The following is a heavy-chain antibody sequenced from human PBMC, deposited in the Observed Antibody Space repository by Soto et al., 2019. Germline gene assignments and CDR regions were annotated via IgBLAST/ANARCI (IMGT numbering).Heavy chain of an antibody. CDR1: GYTFTSYG. D-gene: IGHD3-10*01. CDR3: ARDLKYYGSGSYYKYYYGMDV. CDR2: ISAYNGNT. V-gene: IGHV1-18*01. J-gene: IGHJ6*02. Sequence: QVQLVQSGAEVKKPGASVKVSCKASGYTFTSYGISWVRQAPGQGLEWMGWISAYNGNTNYAQKLQGRVTMTTDTSTSTAYMEVRSLRSDDTAVYYCARDLKYYGSGSYYKYYYGMDVWGQGTTVTVSS.